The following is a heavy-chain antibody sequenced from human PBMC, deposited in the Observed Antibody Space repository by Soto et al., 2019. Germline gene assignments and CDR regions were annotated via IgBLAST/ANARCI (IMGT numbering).Heavy chain of an antibody. CDR3: ARDGGYGLVDY. CDR1: GGSISSSNW. J-gene: IGHJ4*02. D-gene: IGHD5-18*01. V-gene: IGHV4-4*02. CDR2: IYHSGST. Sequence: PSETLSLTCAVSGGSISSSNWWSWIRQPPGKGLEWIGEIYHSGSTNYNPSLKSRVTMSVDTSNNQFSLSLTSVTAADTAIYYCARDGGYGLVDYWGQGTLVTVS.